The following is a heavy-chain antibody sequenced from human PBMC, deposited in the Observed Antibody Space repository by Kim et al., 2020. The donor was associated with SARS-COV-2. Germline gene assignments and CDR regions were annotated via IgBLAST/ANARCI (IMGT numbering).Heavy chain of an antibody. J-gene: IGHJ5*02. D-gene: IGHD6-13*01. V-gene: IGHV4-39*01. CDR1: GGSISSSSYY. CDR2: IYYSGST. CDR3: ARGDRGSSWRNWFDP. Sequence: SETLSLTCTVSGGSISSSSYYWGWIRQPPGKGLEWIGSIYYSGSTYYNPSLKSRVTISVDTSKNQFSLKLSSVTAADTAVYYCARGDRGSSWRNWFDPWGQGTLVTVSS.